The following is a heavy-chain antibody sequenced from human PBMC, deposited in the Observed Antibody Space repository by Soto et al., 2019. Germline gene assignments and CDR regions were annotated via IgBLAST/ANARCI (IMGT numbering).Heavy chain of an antibody. D-gene: IGHD3-16*01. CDR2: TSYDGSNK. Sequence: QVQLVESGGGVVQPGTSRRLSCVGSGFTFRSYVIHWVRQAPGKGLEWVALTSYDGSNKDYGDSVKGRFTISRDNSRNTVDLQMDSLRREDTALYYCARWGTTGGLDVWGQGTPVSVSS. CDR3: ARWGTTGGLDV. CDR1: GFTFRSYV. V-gene: IGHV3-33*05. J-gene: IGHJ6*02.